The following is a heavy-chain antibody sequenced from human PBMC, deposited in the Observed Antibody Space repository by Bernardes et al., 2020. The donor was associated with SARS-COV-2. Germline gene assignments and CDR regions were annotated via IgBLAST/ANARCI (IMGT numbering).Heavy chain of an antibody. D-gene: IGHD1-26*01. CDR1: GFTFSSYA. J-gene: IGHJ4*02. CDR3: ARTLGSGSQRYFDY. CDR2: ISSNGGST. Sequence: GGSLRLSCAASGFTFSSYAMHWVRQAPGKGLEYVSAISSNGGSTYYANSVKGRFTISRDNSKNTLYLQMGSLRAEDMAVYYCARTLGSGSQRYFDYWGQGTLVTVSS. V-gene: IGHV3-64*01.